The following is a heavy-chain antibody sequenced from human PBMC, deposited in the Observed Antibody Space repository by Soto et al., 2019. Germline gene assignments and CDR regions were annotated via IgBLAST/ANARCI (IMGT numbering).Heavy chain of an antibody. J-gene: IGHJ5*02. CDR3: ARDLTAAAGPNWFDP. Sequence: GGSLRLSCAASGFTFSSYGMHWVRQAPGKGLEWVAVIWYDGSNKYYADSVKGRFTISRDNSKNTLYLQMNSLRAEDTAVYYCARDLTAAAGPNWFDPWGQGTLVTVSS. D-gene: IGHD6-13*01. V-gene: IGHV3-33*01. CDR1: GFTFSSYG. CDR2: IWYDGSNK.